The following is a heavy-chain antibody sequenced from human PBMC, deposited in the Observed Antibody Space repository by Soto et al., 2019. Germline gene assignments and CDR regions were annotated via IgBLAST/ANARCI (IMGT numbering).Heavy chain of an antibody. CDR1: GYTFTSYG. J-gene: IGHJ4*02. CDR2: ISAYNGNT. Sequence: QVQLVQSGAEVKKPGASVKVSCKASGYTFTSYGISWVRQAPGQGLEWMGWISAYNGNTNYSQKLQGRVTMTTDTATSTAYMELRSLRSDDTAVYYCARGLWLLWFGDPYYFDYWGQGTLVTVSS. V-gene: IGHV1-18*01. CDR3: ARGLWLLWFGDPYYFDY. D-gene: IGHD3-10*01.